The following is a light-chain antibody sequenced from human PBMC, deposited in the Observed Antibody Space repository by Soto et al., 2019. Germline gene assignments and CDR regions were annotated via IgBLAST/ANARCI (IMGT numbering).Light chain of an antibody. CDR3: SSYTDSSNYV. J-gene: IGLJ1*01. CDR2: QVT. CDR1: SSDLAIYNY. V-gene: IGLV2-14*01. Sequence: QSALTQPASVSGSPGQSITISCTGTSSDLAIYNYVSWYQQQPGKAPKLMIYQVTNRPSGVSNRFSGSRSGNKASHTISGLQAEDEDDYYCSSYTDSSNYVFGTGTKLTVL.